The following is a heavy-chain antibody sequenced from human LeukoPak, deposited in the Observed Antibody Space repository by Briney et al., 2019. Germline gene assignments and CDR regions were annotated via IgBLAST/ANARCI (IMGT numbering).Heavy chain of an antibody. V-gene: IGHV5-51*01. Sequence: GESLKISCKGSRYSFTSYWIGWVRQMPGKGLEWMGIIYPGDSDTRYSPSFQGQVTISADKSISTAYLQWSSLKASDTAMYYCARIGYSSSWYQAFDIWGQGTMVTVSS. CDR2: IYPGDSDT. J-gene: IGHJ3*02. D-gene: IGHD6-13*01. CDR3: ARIGYSSSWYQAFDI. CDR1: RYSFTSYW.